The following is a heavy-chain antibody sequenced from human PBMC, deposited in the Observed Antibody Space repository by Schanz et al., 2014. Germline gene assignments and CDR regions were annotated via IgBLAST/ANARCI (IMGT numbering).Heavy chain of an antibody. CDR3: AKDLAAVGVFDY. CDR2: INPSGGST. CDR1: GYTFISYG. Sequence: QVQLVQSGAEVRKPGASVTVSCKASGYTFISYGISWVRQAPGQGLEWMGMINPSGGSTTYAQKFQGRVTMTRDTSTSTAYMELSSLRAEDTAIYYCAKDLAAVGVFDYWGQGSLVTVSP. J-gene: IGHJ4*02. D-gene: IGHD6-13*01. V-gene: IGHV1-46*01.